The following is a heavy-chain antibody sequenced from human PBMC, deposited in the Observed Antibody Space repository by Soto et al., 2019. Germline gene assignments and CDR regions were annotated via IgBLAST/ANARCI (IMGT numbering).Heavy chain of an antibody. Sequence: EVQLLESGGGLVQPGGSLRLSCAASGFTFSGYAMNWVRQALGKGLEWVSAISGSGGNTFYTDSVKGRFTISRDNSKNTLYLQMNSLRAEDTAVYYCAMLNSGSHPYRGMDFWGQGTTVTVSS. V-gene: IGHV3-23*01. CDR3: AMLNSGSHPYRGMDF. CDR2: ISGSGGNT. J-gene: IGHJ6*02. CDR1: GFTFSGYA. D-gene: IGHD1-26*01.